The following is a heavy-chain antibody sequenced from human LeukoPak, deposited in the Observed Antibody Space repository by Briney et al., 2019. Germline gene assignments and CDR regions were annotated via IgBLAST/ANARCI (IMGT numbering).Heavy chain of an antibody. V-gene: IGHV3-48*04. J-gene: IGHJ4*02. CDR3: ARDSTWQLDY. CDR1: GFTFSSYS. Sequence: PGGSLRLSCAASGFTFSSYSMNWVRQAPGKGLEWVSHITASGTAMFYADSVKGRFTISRDNTKNALYLQMNSLRADDTAVYFCARDSTWQLDYWGQGTLITVSS. D-gene: IGHD5-12*01. CDR2: ITASGTAM.